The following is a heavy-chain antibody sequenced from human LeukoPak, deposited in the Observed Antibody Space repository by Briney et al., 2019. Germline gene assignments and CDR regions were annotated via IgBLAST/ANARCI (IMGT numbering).Heavy chain of an antibody. CDR1: GYTFTSYG. D-gene: IGHD3-16*01. V-gene: IGHV1-18*01. J-gene: IGHJ6*03. CDR2: ISAYNGNT. Sequence: ASVKVSCKASGYTFTSYGISWVRQAPGQGLEWMGWISAYNGNTSYAQKHQGRVTMTTDTSTSTAYMELRSLRSDDTAVYYCARAGWGQTDPIYYYYYMDVWGKGTTVTVSS. CDR3: ARAGWGQTDPIYYYYYMDV.